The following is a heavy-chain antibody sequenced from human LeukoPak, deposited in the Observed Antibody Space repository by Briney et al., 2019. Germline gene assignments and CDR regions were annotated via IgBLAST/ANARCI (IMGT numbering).Heavy chain of an antibody. J-gene: IGHJ6*01. CDR2: IFYSGST. CDR1: GYSISSGYY. D-gene: IGHD3-10*01. V-gene: IGHV4-38-2*02. Sequence: SETLSLTCTVSGYSISSGYYWGWIRQPPGKGLEWIGTIFYSGSTYYNPSLKSRVTMSVDTSQNQFSLTLSSVTAADTAVYYCATQILLCHYYFG. CDR3: ATQILLCHYYFG.